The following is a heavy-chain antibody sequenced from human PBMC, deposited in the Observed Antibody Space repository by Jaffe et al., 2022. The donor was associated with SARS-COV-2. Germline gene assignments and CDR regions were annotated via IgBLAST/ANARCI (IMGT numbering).Heavy chain of an antibody. D-gene: IGHD4-17*01. J-gene: IGHJ6*02. CDR1: GLTFTNAW. Sequence: EVQLVQSGGGLVKPGGSLRLSCAAPGLTFTNAWMSWVRQAPGMGLEWVGRIKNKIDGGTTDYAAPVKGRFTISRDDSKKTLYLQMNSLKSEDTAVYYCTTDLGRWGMDVWGQGTTVTVSS. CDR2: IKNKIDGGTT. V-gene: IGHV3-15*01. CDR3: TTDLGRWGMDV.